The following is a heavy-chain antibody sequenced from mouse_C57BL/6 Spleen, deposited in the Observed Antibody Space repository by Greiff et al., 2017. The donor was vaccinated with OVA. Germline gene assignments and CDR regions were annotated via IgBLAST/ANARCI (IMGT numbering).Heavy chain of an antibody. CDR2: IWSGGST. CDR3: AKKYDYEAYYYAMDY. J-gene: IGHJ4*01. D-gene: IGHD2-4*01. V-gene: IGHV2-5*01. Sequence: QVQLQQSGPGLVQPSQSLSITCTVSGFSLTSYGVHWVRQSPGKGLEWLGVIWSGGSTDYNAAFMSRLSITKDNSKSQVFLKMNSLQADDTAIYYCAKKYDYEAYYYAMDYWGQGTSVTVSS. CDR1: GFSLTSYG.